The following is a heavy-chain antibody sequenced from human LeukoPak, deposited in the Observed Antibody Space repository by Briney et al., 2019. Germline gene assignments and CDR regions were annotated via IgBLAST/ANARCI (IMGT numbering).Heavy chain of an antibody. J-gene: IGHJ4*02. CDR2: IYTSGST. CDR1: GGSISSGSYY. D-gene: IGHD3-22*01. Sequence: SETLSLTCTVSGGSISSGSYYWSWIRQPARKGLEWIGRIYTSGSTNYNPSLKSRVTISVDTSKNQFSLKLSSVTAADTAVYYCARASDSSGYYPNHFDYWGQGTLVTVSS. V-gene: IGHV4-61*02. CDR3: ARASDSSGYYPNHFDY.